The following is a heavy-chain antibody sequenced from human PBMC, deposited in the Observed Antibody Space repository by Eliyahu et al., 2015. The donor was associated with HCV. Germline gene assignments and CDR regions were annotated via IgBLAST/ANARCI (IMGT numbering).Heavy chain of an antibody. CDR2: ITADSGER. D-gene: IGHD3-22*01. CDR3: AKDVRPSFLDGNGYCYH. CDR1: GFXFDDYG. J-gene: IGHJ5*02. Sequence: EVQLVESGGDLVQPGGSLRISCXVSGFXFDDYGMHWVRQAPGKGLGWVASITADSGERGYADSVKGRFTISRDNAQKSLFLQMNSLRAEDTAFYFCAKDVRPSFLDGNGYCYHWGPGTLVTVSS. V-gene: IGHV3-9*01.